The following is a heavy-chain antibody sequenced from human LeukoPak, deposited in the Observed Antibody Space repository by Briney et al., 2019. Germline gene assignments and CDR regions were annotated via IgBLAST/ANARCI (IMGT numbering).Heavy chain of an antibody. Sequence: GESLHISCNGFGYSFTTYWVGRVGQMAGKGLEWMVIIYPGDSDTRYSPSFHGQVTISADKSITTAYLQWSSLKASDTAMYYCARGIAAVTAMDAFDIWGQGTMVTVSS. V-gene: IGHV5-51*01. CDR2: IYPGDSDT. CDR3: ARGIAAVTAMDAFDI. CDR1: GYSFTTYW. J-gene: IGHJ3*02. D-gene: IGHD2-21*02.